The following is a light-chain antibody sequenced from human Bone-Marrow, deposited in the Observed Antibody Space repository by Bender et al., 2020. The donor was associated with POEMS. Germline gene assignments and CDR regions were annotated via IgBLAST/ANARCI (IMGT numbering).Light chain of an antibody. V-gene: IGLV2-23*02. CDR3: CSYAGSSTPWV. CDR2: DVN. CDR1: SSDVGGYNY. Sequence: QSALTQPASVSGSPGQSITISCTGTSSDVGGYNYVSWYQQHPGKAPKVIIYDVNKRPSGVSDRFSGSKSGNTASLTISGLQAEDEADYYCCSYAGSSTPWVFGGGTKLTVL. J-gene: IGLJ3*02.